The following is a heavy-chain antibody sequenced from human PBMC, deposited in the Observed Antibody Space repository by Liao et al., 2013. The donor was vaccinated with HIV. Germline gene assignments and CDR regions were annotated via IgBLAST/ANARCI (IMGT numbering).Heavy chain of an antibody. CDR1: GDLIRRDNYY. V-gene: IGHV4-61*02. CDR2: IYTGMSTTGTT. CDR3: AKKSGAWHIFDY. J-gene: IGHJ4*02. Sequence: QVRLQESGPGLVKPSQTLSLTCTVSGDLIRRDNYYWTWIRQPAGTGLEWIGHIYTGMSTTGTTNYNPSLKSRVSISADTSSNHVSLKLTSMTAADTAVYYCAKKSGAWHIFDYWGQGILVTVSS. D-gene: IGHD2-21*02.